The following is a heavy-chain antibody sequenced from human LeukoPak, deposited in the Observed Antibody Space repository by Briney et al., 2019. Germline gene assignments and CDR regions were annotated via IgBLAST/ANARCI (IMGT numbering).Heavy chain of an antibody. CDR2: INPNSGGT. V-gene: IGHV1-2*02. Sequence: ASVKVSCKASGYTFTGYYMHWVRQAPGQGLEWMGWINPNSGGTNYAQKFQGRVTMTRDTSISTAYMELSRLRSDDTAVYYCATQYTVIERGVFDIWGQGTMVTVSS. CDR3: ATQYTVIERGVFDI. J-gene: IGHJ3*02. D-gene: IGHD4-17*01. CDR1: GYTFTGYY.